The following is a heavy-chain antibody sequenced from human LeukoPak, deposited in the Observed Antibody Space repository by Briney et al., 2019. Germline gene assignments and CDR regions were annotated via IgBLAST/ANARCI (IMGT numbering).Heavy chain of an antibody. CDR1: GFTFSNYW. Sequence: GGSLRLSCAASGFTFSNYWMIWVRLAPGKGLEWVASIKQDGSEKQYVGSVRGRFTISRDNAKNVLDLQMNSLTAEDTAVYYCAKKGCSSTSCYHYWGQGTLVTVSS. V-gene: IGHV3-7*01. D-gene: IGHD2-2*01. J-gene: IGHJ4*02. CDR2: IKQDGSEK. CDR3: AKKGCSSTSCYHY.